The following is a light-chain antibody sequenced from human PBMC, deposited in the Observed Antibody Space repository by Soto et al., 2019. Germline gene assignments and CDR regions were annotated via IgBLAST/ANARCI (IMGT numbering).Light chain of an antibody. Sequence: QSALTQPRSVSGSPGQSVTISCTGTSSDVGGYNYVSWYQQHPGKAPKLMIYDVNKRPSGVPDRFSGSKSGNTASLTISGLQAEDEADYYCYSYAGSYTKWVFGGGTKLTVL. CDR3: YSYAGSYTKWV. CDR2: DVN. J-gene: IGLJ3*02. V-gene: IGLV2-11*01. CDR1: SSDVGGYNY.